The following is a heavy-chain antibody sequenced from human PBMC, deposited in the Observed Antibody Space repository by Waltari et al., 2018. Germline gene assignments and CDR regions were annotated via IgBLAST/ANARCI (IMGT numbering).Heavy chain of an antibody. J-gene: IGHJ5*01. CDR3: ASESSGYSSSWYDF. D-gene: IGHD6-13*01. V-gene: IGHV3-21*01. CDR1: GFTFSSYS. Sequence: EVQLVESGGGLVKPGGSLRLSCAASGFTFSSYSMNWVRQAPGKGLEWVSSISSSSSYIYYADSVKGRFTISRDNAKNSLYLQMNSLRAEDTAVYYCASESSGYSSSWYDFWGQGTLVTVSS. CDR2: ISSSSSYI.